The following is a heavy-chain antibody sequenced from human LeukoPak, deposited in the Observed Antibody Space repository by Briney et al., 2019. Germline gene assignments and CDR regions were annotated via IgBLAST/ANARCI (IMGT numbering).Heavy chain of an antibody. CDR3: ARDYGSGNNYYYYMDV. V-gene: IGHV1-69*13. CDR1: GATFSSYA. Sequence: SVKVSCKASGATFSSYAISWGRQAPGQGLEWMGGIIPIFGTANYAQKFQGRVTITADESTSTAYMELSSLRSEDTAVYYCARDYGSGNNYYYYMDVWGKGTTVTVSS. D-gene: IGHD3-10*01. J-gene: IGHJ6*03. CDR2: IIPIFGTA.